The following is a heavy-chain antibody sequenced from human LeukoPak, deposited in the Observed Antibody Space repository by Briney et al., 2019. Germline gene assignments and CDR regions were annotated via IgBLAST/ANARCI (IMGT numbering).Heavy chain of an antibody. CDR3: ASTLGYCSGGSCYRYWYFDL. V-gene: IGHV4-34*01. D-gene: IGHD2-15*01. CDR2: INHSGST. Sequence: PGGSLRLSCAASGFTSNTYAMNWIRQPPGKGLEWIGEINHSGSTNYNPSLKSRVTISVDTSKNQFSLKLSSVTAADTAVYYCASTLGYCSGGSCYRYWYFDLWGRGTLVTVSS. CDR1: GFTSNTYA. J-gene: IGHJ2*01.